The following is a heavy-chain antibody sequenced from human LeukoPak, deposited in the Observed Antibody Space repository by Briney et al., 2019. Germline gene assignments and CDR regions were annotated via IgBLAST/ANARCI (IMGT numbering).Heavy chain of an antibody. CDR3: AEGGSIALNNWFDP. D-gene: IGHD6-6*01. J-gene: IGHJ5*02. CDR1: GFTFDDCA. Sequence: PGGSLRLSCAASGFTFDDCAVHWVRQAPGKGLEWVSGISWNSGSIAYADSVKGRFTISRDNAKNSLYLQMNSLRAEDTALYYCAEGGSIALNNWFDPWGQGTLVTVSS. CDR2: ISWNSGSI. V-gene: IGHV3-9*01.